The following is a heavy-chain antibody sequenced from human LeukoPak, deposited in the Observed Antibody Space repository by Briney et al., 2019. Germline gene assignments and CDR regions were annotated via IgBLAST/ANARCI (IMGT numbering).Heavy chain of an antibody. V-gene: IGHV4-39*01. CDR1: GGSISSRSFY. CDR3: AHLAKIAVAGTYFDY. D-gene: IGHD6-13*01. Sequence: SETLSLTCTVSGGSISSRSFYWGWIRQPPGKGLEWIGSIYYSGSTYYNPSLKSRLSMSVDTPKNQFSLNLNSVTAADTAVYYCAHLAKIAVAGTYFDYWAWEPWSPSP. J-gene: IGHJ4*02. CDR2: IYYSGST.